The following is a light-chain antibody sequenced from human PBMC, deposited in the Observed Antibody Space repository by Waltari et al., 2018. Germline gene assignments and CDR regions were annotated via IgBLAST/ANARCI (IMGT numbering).Light chain of an antibody. CDR1: QNVLSTSNSQNY. J-gene: IGKJ3*01. Sequence: DIVMTQSPDSLAVSLGERATINCKSSQNVLSTSNSQNYLSWYQQKPGQPPRLLIYWASTRESGVPDRFSGSGSGTDFTLTIRSLQAEDVAVYYCQQYYSSPFTFGPGTKVDIK. CDR3: QQYYSSPFT. V-gene: IGKV4-1*01. CDR2: WAS.